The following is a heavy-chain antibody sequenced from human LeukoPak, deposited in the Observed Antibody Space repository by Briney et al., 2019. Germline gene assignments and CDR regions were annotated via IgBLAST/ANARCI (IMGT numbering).Heavy chain of an antibody. CDR3: ASAHYYYYMDV. V-gene: IGHV3-48*04. CDR2: ISSSGSTI. J-gene: IGHJ6*03. CDR1: GFTFSSYA. Sequence: GGSLRLSCAASGFTFSSYAMHWIRQAPGKGLEWVSYISSSGSTIYYADSVKGRFTISRDNAKNSLYLQMNNLGAEDTAVYYCASAHYYYYMDVWGKGTTVTVSS.